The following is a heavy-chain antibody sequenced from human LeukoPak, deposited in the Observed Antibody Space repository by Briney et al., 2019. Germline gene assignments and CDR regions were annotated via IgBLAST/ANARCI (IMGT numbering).Heavy chain of an antibody. V-gene: IGHV3-7*01. J-gene: IGHJ4*02. Sequence: GESLRLSSAASGFTFSSYWMSWVRQAPGQGLEWAANVKQDGSEKYYVDSVKGRFTISRDNAKNSLYLQMNSLRAEDTAVYYCARLAYCGGDCFSGLNPFDYWGQGALVTVSS. CDR2: VKQDGSEK. D-gene: IGHD2-21*01. CDR3: ARLAYCGGDCFSGLNPFDY. CDR1: GFTFSSYW.